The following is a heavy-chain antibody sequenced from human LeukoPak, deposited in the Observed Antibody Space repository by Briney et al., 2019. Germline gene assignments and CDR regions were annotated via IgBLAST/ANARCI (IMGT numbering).Heavy chain of an antibody. V-gene: IGHV3-23*01. CDR1: GFTFSSYA. D-gene: IGHD6-13*01. CDR3: ANLYSTNY. Sequence: PGGSLRLPCAASGFTFSSYAMTWVRQAPGKGLEWVSGISSSGSGGSTYYADSVKGRFTISRDNSKNTLYLQMNSLRAEDTALYYCANLYSTNYWGQGTLVTVSS. J-gene: IGHJ4*02. CDR2: ISSSGSGGST.